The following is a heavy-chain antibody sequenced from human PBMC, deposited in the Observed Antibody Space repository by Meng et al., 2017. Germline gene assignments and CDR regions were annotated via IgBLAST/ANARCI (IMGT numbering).Heavy chain of an antibody. D-gene: IGHD2-15*01. CDR3: ARVVAATTLFLDY. J-gene: IGHJ4*02. CDR2: IYHSGST. CDR1: GGSSSSSSW. V-gene: IGHV4-4*02. Sequence: QGQRQESGPGLGKPAGTLLLLCAVSGGSSSSSSWWSWVRQPPGKGLEWIGEIYHSGSTNYNPSLKSRVTISVDKSKNQFSLKLSSVTAADTAVYYCARVVAATTLFLDYWGQGTLVTVSS.